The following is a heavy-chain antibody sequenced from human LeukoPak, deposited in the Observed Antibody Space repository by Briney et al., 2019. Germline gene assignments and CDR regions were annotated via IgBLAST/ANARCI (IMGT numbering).Heavy chain of an antibody. CDR2: ISWNSGSI. J-gene: IGHJ4*02. CDR1: GGSFDDYA. CDR3: AKADSTVTTLPYYFDY. Sequence: GGSLTLSCAVSGGSFDDYAMRWVRQAPGKGLEWVAGISWNSGSIGYADSVKGRFTISRDNAKNFLYLQMNSLRAEDTALYYCAKADSTVTTLPYYFDYWGQGTLVTVSS. V-gene: IGHV3-9*01. D-gene: IGHD4-4*01.